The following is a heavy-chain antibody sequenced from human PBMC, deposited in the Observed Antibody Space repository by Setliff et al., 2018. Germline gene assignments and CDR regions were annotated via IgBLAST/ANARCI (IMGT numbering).Heavy chain of an antibody. V-gene: IGHV1-18*01. CDR3: SRLVRYCSKTTCQTASGAEV. Sequence: ASVKVSCKASGDTFNTYTLSWVRQAPGQGLEWMGWISVYTGNTNYAPKLQGRVTMTTDASTNTAYMELRGLSSDDTAVYYCSRLVRYCSKTTCQTASGAEVWGQGTLVTVSS. J-gene: IGHJ4*02. CDR2: ISVYTGNT. D-gene: IGHD2-8*01. CDR1: GDTFNTYT.